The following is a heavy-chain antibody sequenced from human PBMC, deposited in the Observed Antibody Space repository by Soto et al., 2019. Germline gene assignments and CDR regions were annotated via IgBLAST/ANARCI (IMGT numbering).Heavy chain of an antibody. CDR2: ISYDGSNK. V-gene: IGHV3-30-3*01. Sequence: QVQLVESGGGVVQPGRSLRLSCAASGFTFSSYAMHWVRQAPGKGLEWVAVISYDGSNKYYADSVKGRFTISRDNCXHARYXXMNSLRAEDTAVYYCARGDCSGGSCPRSYYYGLDVWGQGTTVTVSS. J-gene: IGHJ6*02. CDR3: ARGDCSGGSCPRSYYYGLDV. CDR1: GFTFSSYA. D-gene: IGHD2-15*01.